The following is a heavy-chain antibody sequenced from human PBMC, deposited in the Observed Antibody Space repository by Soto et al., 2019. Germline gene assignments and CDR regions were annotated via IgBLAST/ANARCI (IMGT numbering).Heavy chain of an antibody. V-gene: IGHV3-15*01. D-gene: IGHD5-12*01. CDR2: IKSKTDGGTT. CDR3: TTGYSGYDFGPKPLDY. CDR1: GFTFSNAW. Sequence: SLRLSCAASGFTFSNAWMSWVRQAPGKGLEWVGRIKSKTDGGTTDYAAPVKGRFTISRDDSKNALYLQMNSLKTEDTAVYYCTTGYSGYDFGPKPLDYWGQGTLVTVSS. J-gene: IGHJ4*02.